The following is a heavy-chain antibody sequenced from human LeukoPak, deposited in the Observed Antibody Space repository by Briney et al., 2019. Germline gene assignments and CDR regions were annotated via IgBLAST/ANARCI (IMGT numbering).Heavy chain of an antibody. Sequence: SETLSLTCTVSGGSISSGDYYWSWIRQPPGKGLEWIGYIYYSGSTNYNPSLKSRVTISVDTSKNQFSLKLSSVTAADTAVYYCARGSGSQLWSHFDYWGQGTLVTVSS. D-gene: IGHD5-18*01. CDR3: ARGSGSQLWSHFDY. CDR2: IYYSGST. CDR1: GGSISSGDYY. J-gene: IGHJ4*02. V-gene: IGHV4-61*08.